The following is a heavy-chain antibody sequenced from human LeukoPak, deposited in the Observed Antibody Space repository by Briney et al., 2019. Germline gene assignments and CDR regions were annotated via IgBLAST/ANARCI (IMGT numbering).Heavy chain of an antibody. CDR2: INPSGGST. V-gene: IGHV1-46*01. Sequence: ASVKVSCKASGYAFTSYYMHWVRQAPGQGLEWMGIINPSGGSTSYAQKFQGRVTMTRDTSTSTVHMELSSLRSEDTAVYYCARDLSIGTSAVAFDIWGQGTMVTVSS. J-gene: IGHJ3*02. D-gene: IGHD1-1*01. CDR1: GYAFTSYY. CDR3: ARDLSIGTSAVAFDI.